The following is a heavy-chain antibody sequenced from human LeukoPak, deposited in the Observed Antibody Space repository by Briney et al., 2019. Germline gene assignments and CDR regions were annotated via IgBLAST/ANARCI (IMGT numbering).Heavy chain of an antibody. CDR3: ASGGRYYDFWSGYYRDWFDP. D-gene: IGHD3-3*01. J-gene: IGHJ5*02. Sequence: NPSETLSLTCTVSGVSVSSGSYYWSWLRQPPGKGLEWIGYIYYSGSANYNPSLKSRVTISVDTSKNQFSLKLSSVTAADTAVYYCASGGRYYDFWSGYYRDWFDPWGQGTLVTVSS. V-gene: IGHV4-61*01. CDR2: IYYSGSA. CDR1: GVSVSSGSYY.